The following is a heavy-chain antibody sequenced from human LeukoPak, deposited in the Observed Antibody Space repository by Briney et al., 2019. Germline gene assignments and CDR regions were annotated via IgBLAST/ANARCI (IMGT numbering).Heavy chain of an antibody. V-gene: IGHV4-34*01. J-gene: IGHJ5*02. CDR3: AGIAVTGGDYFDP. CDR2: INHSGST. CDR1: GGSFSGYY. D-gene: IGHD3-16*01. Sequence: SETLSLTCAVYGGSFSGYYWSWIRQPPGKGLEWIGEINHSGSTNYNPSLKSRVIMSIDTSKNQFSLKLSSLTAADTAVYYCAGIAVTGGDYFDPWGQGALVTVSS.